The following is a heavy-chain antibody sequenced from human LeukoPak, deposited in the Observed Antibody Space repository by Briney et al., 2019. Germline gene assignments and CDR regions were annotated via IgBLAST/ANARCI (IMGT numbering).Heavy chain of an antibody. Sequence: SETLSLTCTVSGGSITSSSYYWGWIRQPPGKGLEWIGSIYYSGSTYYNPSLKSRVTISVDTSKNQFSLKLGSVTAADTAVHYCARGHCFGGDCYFDYWGPGTLVTVSS. CDR1: GGSITSSSYY. CDR2: IYYSGST. V-gene: IGHV4-39*01. CDR3: ARGHCFGGDCYFDY. D-gene: IGHD2-21*02. J-gene: IGHJ4*02.